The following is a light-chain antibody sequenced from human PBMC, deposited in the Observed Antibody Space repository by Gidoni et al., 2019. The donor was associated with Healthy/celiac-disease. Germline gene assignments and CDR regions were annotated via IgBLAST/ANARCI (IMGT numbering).Light chain of an antibody. J-gene: IGKJ4*01. Sequence: EIVLTQSPATLSLSPGERATLSCRASQSVSSYLAWYQPKPGQAPRLLIYDASNRSTGIPARFRGSGSGTAFTLTIISLEPEDFAVYYCQQRSNWLTFGGGTKVEIK. V-gene: IGKV3-11*01. CDR3: QQRSNWLT. CDR2: DAS. CDR1: QSVSSY.